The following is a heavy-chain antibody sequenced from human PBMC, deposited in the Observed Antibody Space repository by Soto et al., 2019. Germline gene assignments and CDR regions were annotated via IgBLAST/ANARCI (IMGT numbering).Heavy chain of an antibody. CDR2: FDPEDGET. D-gene: IGHD2-15*01. CDR3: ATDVLYCSGGSCYFPSGLQH. Sequence: GASVKVSCKVSGYTLTELSMHWVRQAPGKGLEWMGGFDPEDGETIYAQKFQGRVTMTEDTSTDTAYMELSSLRSEDTAVYYCATDVLYCSGGSCYFPSGLQHWGQGTLVTVSS. CDR1: GYTLTELS. V-gene: IGHV1-24*01. J-gene: IGHJ1*01.